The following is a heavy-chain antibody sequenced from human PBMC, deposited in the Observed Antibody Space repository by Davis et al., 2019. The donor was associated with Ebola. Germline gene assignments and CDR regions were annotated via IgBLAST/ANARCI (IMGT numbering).Heavy chain of an antibody. CDR1: GFTFRDYW. D-gene: IGHD2-2*02. V-gene: IGHV3-9*01. CDR3: AKGRTIPLALDF. Sequence: GGSLRLSCAVSGFTFRDYWMHWVRQAPGKGLEWVSGISWNSDSIVYADSVKGRFTISRDNAKNSLYLQMNSLRGEDTALYYCAKGRTIPLALDFWGQGTIVTVSS. CDR2: ISWNSDSI. J-gene: IGHJ4*02.